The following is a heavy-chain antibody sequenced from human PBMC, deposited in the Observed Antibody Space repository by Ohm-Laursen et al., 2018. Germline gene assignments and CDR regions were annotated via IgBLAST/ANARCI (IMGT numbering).Heavy chain of an antibody. D-gene: IGHD2-15*01. V-gene: IGHV3-30*03. Sequence: SLRLSCAASGFTVSSNYMSWVRQAPGKGLEWVAVISYDGSNKYYADSVKGRFTISRDNSKNTLYLQMNSLRAEDTAVYYCARGCSGGSCHTYYFDYWGQGTLVTVSS. CDR3: ARGCSGGSCHTYYFDY. CDR1: GFTVSSNY. CDR2: ISYDGSNK. J-gene: IGHJ4*02.